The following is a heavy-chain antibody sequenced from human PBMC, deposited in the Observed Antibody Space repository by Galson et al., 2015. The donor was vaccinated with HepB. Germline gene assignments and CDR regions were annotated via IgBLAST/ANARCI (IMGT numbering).Heavy chain of an antibody. Sequence: SVKVSCKASGYTFNSYNINWVRQAPGQGLEWMGWINTNTGNPTYAQGLTGRYVFSLDTSVRTTYLQISSLKAEDTAMYYCARRARFFNTQGRDYYAVDVWGQGTTVTVSS. V-gene: IGHV7-4-1*02. CDR2: INTNTGNP. D-gene: IGHD2-2*02. CDR1: GYTFNSYN. CDR3: ARRARFFNTQGRDYYAVDV. J-gene: IGHJ6*02.